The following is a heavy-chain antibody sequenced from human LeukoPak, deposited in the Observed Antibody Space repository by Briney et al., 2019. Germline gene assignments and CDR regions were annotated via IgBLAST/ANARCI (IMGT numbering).Heavy chain of an antibody. Sequence: GGSLRFSVEASGFPFDGNAMYWFRRAPGKGLGWSAGILGSGGSPHYADSVKGRFTISRDNSRNTVYLQINSLRAEDTAVYYCGKTTVGYSSGQKPAWPVDYWGQGTLVTVSS. J-gene: IGHJ4*02. CDR1: GFPFDGNA. D-gene: IGHD5-18*01. CDR2: ILGSGGSP. V-gene: IGHV3-23*01. CDR3: GKTTVGYSSGQKPAWPVDY.